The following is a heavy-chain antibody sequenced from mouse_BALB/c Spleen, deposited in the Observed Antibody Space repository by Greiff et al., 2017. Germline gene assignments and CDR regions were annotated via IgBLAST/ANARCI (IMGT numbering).Heavy chain of an antibody. V-gene: IGHV3-2*02. CDR1: GYSITSDYA. D-gene: IGHD2-3*01. CDR3: ANDGYNGYYAMDD. Sequence: VQLQESGPGLVKPSQSLSLTCTVTGYSITSDYAWNWIRQFPGNKLEWMGYISYSGSTSYNPSLKSRIYITRDTSKNQFFLQLNSVTTEDTVTYDCANDGYNGYYAMDDWGQGTSVTVSS. J-gene: IGHJ4*01. CDR2: ISYSGST.